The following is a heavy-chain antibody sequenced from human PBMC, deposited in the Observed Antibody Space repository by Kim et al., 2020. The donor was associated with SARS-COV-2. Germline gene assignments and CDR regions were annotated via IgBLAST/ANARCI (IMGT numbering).Heavy chain of an antibody. CDR3: AGTYSSSWFIDY. V-gene: IGHV4-59*08. D-gene: IGHD6-13*01. Sequence: SETLSLTRTVSGGSISSYYWSWIRQPPGKGLEWIGYIYYSGSTNYNPSLKSRVTISVDTSKNQFSLKLSSVTAADTAVYYCAGTYSSSWFIDYWGQGTLVTVSS. CDR1: GGSISSYY. CDR2: IYYSGST. J-gene: IGHJ4*02.